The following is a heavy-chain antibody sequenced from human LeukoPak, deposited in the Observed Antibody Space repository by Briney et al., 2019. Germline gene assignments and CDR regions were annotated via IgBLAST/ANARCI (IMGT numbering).Heavy chain of an antibody. V-gene: IGHV4-59*01. Sequence: SETLSLTCTVSGISITGYYWSWIRQPPGKGLEWIGYIYYSGSTNYNPSLRSRVTMALDTSKNQFSLNLRSVTAADTAVYYCARDHQQLGRFDPWGQGTLVTVSS. CDR2: IYYSGST. CDR1: GISITGYY. D-gene: IGHD6-13*01. J-gene: IGHJ5*02. CDR3: ARDHQQLGRFDP.